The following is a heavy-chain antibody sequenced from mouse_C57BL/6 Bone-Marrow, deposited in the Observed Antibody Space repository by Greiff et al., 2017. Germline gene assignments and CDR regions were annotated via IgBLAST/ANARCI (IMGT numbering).Heavy chain of an antibody. CDR2: IWGGGST. CDR1: GFSLTSYG. J-gene: IGHJ3*01. V-gene: IGHV2-9*01. CDR3: AKHEGYYGGSLWAY. D-gene: IGHD1-1*01. Sequence: VKLMESGPGLVAPSPSLSITCTVSGFSLTSYGVDWVRQPPGQGLEWLGVIWGGGSTTYNSAHMSRLSIRTDNSKSQVYVKRNSLQTDDRAMYYCAKHEGYYGGSLWAYGGQGTLVTVSA.